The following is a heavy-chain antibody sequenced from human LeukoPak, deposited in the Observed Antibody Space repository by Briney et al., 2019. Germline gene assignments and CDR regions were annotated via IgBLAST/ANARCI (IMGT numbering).Heavy chain of an antibody. CDR3: AKGHSRNSGYPYYFDY. Sequence: GGSLRLSCAASGSTFSSYAMHWVRQAPGKGLEWVAVISYDGSNKYYADSVKGRFTISRDNSKNTLYLQMNSLRAEDTAVYYCAKGHSRNSGYPYYFDYWGQGTLVTVSS. J-gene: IGHJ4*02. CDR1: GSTFSSYA. V-gene: IGHV3-30-3*01. CDR2: ISYDGSNK. D-gene: IGHD3-22*01.